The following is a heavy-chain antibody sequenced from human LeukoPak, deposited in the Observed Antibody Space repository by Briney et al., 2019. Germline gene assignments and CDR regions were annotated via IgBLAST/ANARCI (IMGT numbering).Heavy chain of an antibody. Sequence: SETLSLTCTVSGGSIGSGDYYWSWIRQPPGKGLEWIGYIYYSGSTYYNPSLKSRVTISVDTSKNQFSLKLSSVTAADTAVYYCARGFDGLNAFDIWGQGTMVTVSS. V-gene: IGHV4-30-4*01. J-gene: IGHJ3*02. CDR1: GGSIGSGDYY. D-gene: IGHD3-9*01. CDR3: ARGFDGLNAFDI. CDR2: IYYSGST.